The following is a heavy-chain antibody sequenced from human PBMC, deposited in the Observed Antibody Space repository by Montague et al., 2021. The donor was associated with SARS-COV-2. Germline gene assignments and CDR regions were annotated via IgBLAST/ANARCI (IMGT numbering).Heavy chain of an antibody. CDR1: GGSFSDYY. D-gene: IGHD3/OR15-3a*01. J-gene: IGHJ6*02. V-gene: IGHV4-34*01. CDR2: INHSGSS. CDR3: ARRPAPLLHLDWSQKYFDYYGLDV. Sequence: SETLSLTCAVYGGSFSDYYWTWIRQSPGKGLEWIGEINHSGSSNYNPSLKSRVTISEDTAKKQFSMTLTSVTAADTAVYYCARRPAPLLHLDWSQKYFDYYGLDVWGQGTTVIVS.